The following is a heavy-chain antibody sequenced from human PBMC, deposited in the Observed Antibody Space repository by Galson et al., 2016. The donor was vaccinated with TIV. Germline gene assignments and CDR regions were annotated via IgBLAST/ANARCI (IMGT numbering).Heavy chain of an antibody. Sequence: SETLSLTCAVSGASVSSGNYYWTWIRQPPGKGLECIGYIFSSGSTKYNPSLKSRVAISVDTSRNQFSLKLTSVTAADTAVYYCARDSWGSGYNSGWEGFDLWGPGTAVTVSS. CDR2: IFSSGST. CDR3: ARDSWGSGYNSGWEGFDL. D-gene: IGHD6-19*01. V-gene: IGHV4-61*01. CDR1: GASVSSGNYY. J-gene: IGHJ3*01.